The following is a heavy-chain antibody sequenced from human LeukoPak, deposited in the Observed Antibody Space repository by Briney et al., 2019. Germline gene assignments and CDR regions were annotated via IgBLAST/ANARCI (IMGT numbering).Heavy chain of an antibody. J-gene: IGHJ4*02. V-gene: IGHV3-30*18. D-gene: IGHD3-22*01. CDR3: AKDAEYYYDSSGYFLPGY. CDR1: GFTFSSYG. CDR2: ISYDGSNK. Sequence: GGSLRLSCAASGFTFSSYGMHWVRLAPGKGLEWVAVISYDGSNKYYADSVRGRFTISRDNSKNTLYLQMNSLRAEDTAVYYCAKDAEYYYDSSGYFLPGYWGQGTLVTVSS.